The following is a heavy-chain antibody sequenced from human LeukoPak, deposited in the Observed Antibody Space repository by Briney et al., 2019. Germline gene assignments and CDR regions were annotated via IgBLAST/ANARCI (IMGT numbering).Heavy chain of an antibody. J-gene: IGHJ4*02. CDR3: AKRGSSETRWYPFDY. Sequence: GGSLRLSCVGSGFIFGKYAMIWVRQAPGKGLEWVSTISGGGDSTWNADSVKGRFTVSRDNSKNTLYLQMSSLRVEDTAVYYCAKRGSSETRWYPFDYWGQGTLVTVSS. CDR2: ISGGGDST. CDR1: GFIFGKYA. D-gene: IGHD2-15*01. V-gene: IGHV3-23*01.